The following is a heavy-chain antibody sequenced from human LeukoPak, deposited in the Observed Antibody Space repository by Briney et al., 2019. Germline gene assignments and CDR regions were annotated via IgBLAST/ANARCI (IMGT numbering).Heavy chain of an antibody. Sequence: GGSLRLSCAASGFTFSSYGMHWVRQAPGKGLEWVAVISYDGSNKYYADSVKGRFTISRDNSKNTLYLQMNSLRAEDTAVYYCAKEGPDYGGKVFDYWGQGTLVTVSS. CDR3: AKEGPDYGGKVFDY. V-gene: IGHV3-30*18. D-gene: IGHD4-23*01. CDR1: GFTFSSYG. CDR2: ISYDGSNK. J-gene: IGHJ4*02.